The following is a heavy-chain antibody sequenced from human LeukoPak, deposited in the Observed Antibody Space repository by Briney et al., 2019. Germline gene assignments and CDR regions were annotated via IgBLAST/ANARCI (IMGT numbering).Heavy chain of an antibody. J-gene: IGHJ4*02. V-gene: IGHV1-2*02. CDR1: GYTFTGYY. D-gene: IGHD1-7*01. Sequence: GASVKVSCKASGYTFTGYYMHWVRQAPGQGLEWMGWINPNSGGTSYVQKFQGRVTMTRDTSTGTAYMELSSLTSDDTAEYYCARRFPEIGTAGTNFDSWGQGTLVTVSS. CDR2: INPNSGGT. CDR3: ARRFPEIGTAGTNFDS.